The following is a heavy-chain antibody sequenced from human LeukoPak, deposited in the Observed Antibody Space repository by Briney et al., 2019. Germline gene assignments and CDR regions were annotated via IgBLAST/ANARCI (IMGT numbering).Heavy chain of an antibody. V-gene: IGHV4-4*07. D-gene: IGHD1-26*01. CDR2: IYISGST. CDR3: ARDGMGATSDY. J-gene: IGHJ4*02. CDR1: GGTISSYY. Sequence: SETLSLTCTVSGGTISSYYWSWIRQPAGKGLEWIGRIYISGSTNYNPSLKSRATISVDTSKNQFSLKLSSVTAADTAVYYCARDGMGATSDYWGQGTLVTVSS.